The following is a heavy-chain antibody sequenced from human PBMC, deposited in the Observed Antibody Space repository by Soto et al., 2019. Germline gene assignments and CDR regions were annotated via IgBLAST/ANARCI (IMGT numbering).Heavy chain of an antibody. Sequence: ASETLSLTCNVSGGSISPDYWSWIRQPPGKGLEYIGYIYYTGSTDYNPSLKSRVTISLDTSKNQFSLKLSSVTAADTAVYYCANFSRGSLYGDQQDWFDPWGLGALVTVSS. CDR2: IYYTGST. CDR3: ANFSRGSLYGDQQDWFDP. J-gene: IGHJ5*02. D-gene: IGHD4-17*01. CDR1: GGSISPDY. V-gene: IGHV4-59*01.